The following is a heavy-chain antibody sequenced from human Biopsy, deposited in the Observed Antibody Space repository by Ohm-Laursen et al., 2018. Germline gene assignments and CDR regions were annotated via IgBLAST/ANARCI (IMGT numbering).Heavy chain of an antibody. CDR2: SIPLFNTA. D-gene: IGHD3-22*01. Sequence: VASVKASCKVSGGTFTNHAVGWVRQAPGQGLEWVGSSIPLFNTANYADKFQGRVTLTADKSTTTAYMELSSLRSEDTAIYYCARFPLGAYDDSGSYRAVEHWYFDLWGRGTLVTVSS. CDR1: GGTFTNHA. V-gene: IGHV1-69*06. CDR3: ARFPLGAYDDSGSYRAVEHWYFDL. J-gene: IGHJ2*01.